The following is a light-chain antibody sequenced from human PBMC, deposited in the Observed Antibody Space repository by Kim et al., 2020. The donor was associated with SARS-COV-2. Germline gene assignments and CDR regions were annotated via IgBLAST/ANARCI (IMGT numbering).Light chain of an antibody. CDR1: SSNIGAGYE. Sequence: QSVLTQPHSVSGAPGQRVTISCTGSSSNIGAGYEVHWYQQLPGTAPKLLINANSNRPSGVPDRFSGSKSGTSASLAITGLQAEDEADYYCQSYDSSLSGWVFGGGTKLTVL. J-gene: IGLJ3*02. CDR2: ANS. V-gene: IGLV1-40*01. CDR3: QSYDSSLSGWV.